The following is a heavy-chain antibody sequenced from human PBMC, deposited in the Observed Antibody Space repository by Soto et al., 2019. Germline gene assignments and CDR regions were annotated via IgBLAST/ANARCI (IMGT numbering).Heavy chain of an antibody. Sequence: ASVKVSCKASGYTFTSYYMHWVRQAPGQGLEWMGIINPSGGSTSYAQKFQGRVTITADESTSTAYMELSSLRSEDTAVYYCARVVCISTSCYSLPFDYWGQGTLVTVSS. V-gene: IGHV1-46*01. CDR3: ARVVCISTSCYSLPFDY. CDR1: GYTFTSYY. D-gene: IGHD2-2*01. J-gene: IGHJ4*02. CDR2: INPSGGST.